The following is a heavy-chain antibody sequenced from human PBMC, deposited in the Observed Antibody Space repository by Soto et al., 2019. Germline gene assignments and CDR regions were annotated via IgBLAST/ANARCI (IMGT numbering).Heavy chain of an antibody. J-gene: IGHJ6*02. V-gene: IGHV3-23*01. CDR2: IGESGTPT. CDR1: GFTFSSYA. Sequence: EVQLLESGGGLVQPWGSLRLSCAAYGFTFSSYAMKWVRQAPGKGLEWVSLIGESGTPTYYADSVKGRFTISRDNSGNTLFLEMYSLRAEDTAVYYCARYIPGVRYYGMDVWGQGTTVTVSS. D-gene: IGHD2-2*01. CDR3: ARYIPGVRYYGMDV.